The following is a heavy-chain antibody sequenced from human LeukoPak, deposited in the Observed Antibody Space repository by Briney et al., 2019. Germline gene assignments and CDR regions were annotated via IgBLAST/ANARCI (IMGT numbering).Heavy chain of an antibody. CDR2: ISSSSSYI. CDR3: ARARGSPAIYVEY. D-gene: IGHD3-16*01. V-gene: IGHV3-21*01. J-gene: IGHJ4*02. Sequence: GGSLRLSCAASGFTFSSYEMNWVRQAPGKGLEWVSSISSSSSYIYYADSVKGRFTISRDNAKNSLYLQMNSLRAEDTAVYYCARARGSPAIYVEYWGQGTLVTVSS. CDR1: GFTFSSYE.